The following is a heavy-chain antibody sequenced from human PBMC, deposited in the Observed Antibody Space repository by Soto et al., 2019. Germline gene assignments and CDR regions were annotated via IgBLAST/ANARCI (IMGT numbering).Heavy chain of an antibody. D-gene: IGHD4-17*01. CDR3: AREEMKGMTTHNWFDP. CDR1: GGTFSSYA. Sequence: QVQLVQSGAEVKKPGSSVKVSCKASGGTFSSYAISWVRQAPGQGLEWMGGIIPIFGTANYAPKFQGRVTITADESTSTAYMELSSLRSEDTAVYYCAREEMKGMTTHNWFDPWGQGTLVTVSS. CDR2: IIPIFGTA. V-gene: IGHV1-69*01. J-gene: IGHJ5*02.